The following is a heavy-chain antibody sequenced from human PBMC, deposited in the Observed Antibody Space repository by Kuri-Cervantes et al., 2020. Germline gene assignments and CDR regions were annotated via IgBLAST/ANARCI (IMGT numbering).Heavy chain of an antibody. J-gene: IGHJ6*03. Sequence: GESLKISCAASGFTFSSYSMNWVRQAPGKGLEWVSYISSSGSTIYYADSVKGRFTISRDNAKNSLYLQMNSLRAEDTAVYYCARRSGSGSDLLYYYYMDVWGKGTTVTVSS. CDR1: GFTFSSYS. CDR2: ISSSGSTI. D-gene: IGHD3-10*01. V-gene: IGHV3-48*04. CDR3: ARRSGSGSDLLYYYYMDV.